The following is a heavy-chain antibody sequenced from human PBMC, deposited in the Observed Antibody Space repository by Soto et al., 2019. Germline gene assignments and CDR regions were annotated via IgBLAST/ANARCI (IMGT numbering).Heavy chain of an antibody. CDR3: ARDYDISGYPLYYFDY. D-gene: IGHD3-22*01. Sequence: QVQLVQSGAEEKKPGASVKVSCKASGYTFTSYAMHWVRQAPGQRLEWMGWINAGNGNTKYSQKFQGRVTITRDTSASTAYMALSRLTSEDTAVYYCARDYDISGYPLYYFDYWGQGTLGTVS. J-gene: IGHJ4*02. V-gene: IGHV1-3*05. CDR1: GYTFTSYA. CDR2: INAGNGNT.